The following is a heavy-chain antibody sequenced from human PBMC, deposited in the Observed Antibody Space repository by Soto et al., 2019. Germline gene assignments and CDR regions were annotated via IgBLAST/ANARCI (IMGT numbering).Heavy chain of an antibody. CDR2: IKQDGSEK. V-gene: IGHV3-7*01. D-gene: IGHD3-3*01. Sequence: GSLRLSCAASGFTFSSYWMSWVRQAPGKGLEWVANIKQDGSEKYYVDSVKGRFTISRDNAKNSLYLQMNSLRAEDTAVYYCAREGGDFWSGYYGYFDYWGQGTLVTVSS. CDR3: AREGGDFWSGYYGYFDY. CDR1: GFTFSSYW. J-gene: IGHJ4*02.